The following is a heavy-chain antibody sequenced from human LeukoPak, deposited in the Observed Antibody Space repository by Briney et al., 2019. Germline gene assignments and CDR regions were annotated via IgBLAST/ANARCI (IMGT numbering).Heavy chain of an antibody. CDR2: ISGSSSTI. CDR3: ARRWDFMAVAATPYYYYGMDV. D-gene: IGHD2-15*01. CDR1: GFTFSSYS. J-gene: IGHJ6*02. V-gene: IGHV3-48*02. Sequence: GGSLRLSCAASGFTFSSYSMTWVRQAPGKGLEWVSYISGSSSTIYYADSVKGRFTISRDNAKNSLYLQMNSLRDEDTAVYYCARRWDFMAVAATPYYYYGMDVWGQGTTVTVSS.